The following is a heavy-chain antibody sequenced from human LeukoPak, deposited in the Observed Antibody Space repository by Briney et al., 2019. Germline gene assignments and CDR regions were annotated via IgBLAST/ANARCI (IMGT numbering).Heavy chain of an antibody. Sequence: SETLSLTCTVSGGSISSGSYYWSWIRQPAGKGLEWIGRIYTSGSTNYNPSLKSRVTISVDTSKNQFSLKLSSVTAADTAVYYCAVRGYSGYDPFDYWGQGTLVTVSS. J-gene: IGHJ4*02. V-gene: IGHV4-61*02. CDR3: AVRGYSGYDPFDY. CDR1: GGSISSGSYY. CDR2: IYTSGST. D-gene: IGHD5-12*01.